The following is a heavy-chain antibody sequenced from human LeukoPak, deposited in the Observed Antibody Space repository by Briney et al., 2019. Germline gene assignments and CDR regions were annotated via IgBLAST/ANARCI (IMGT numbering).Heavy chain of an antibody. D-gene: IGHD3-22*01. V-gene: IGHV3-11*01. CDR1: GFTFSDYY. CDR3: VRAYSRGYSDDFDY. Sequence: GGYLRLSCSASGFTFSDYYMGWMRPAPGRGRVWVSYIYGGGSSISYADSAKGRFTVSRDNAENSLYLQMNSLRGEDTAVYYCVRAYSRGYSDDFDYWGQGTLVTVSS. CDR2: IYGGGSSI. J-gene: IGHJ4*02.